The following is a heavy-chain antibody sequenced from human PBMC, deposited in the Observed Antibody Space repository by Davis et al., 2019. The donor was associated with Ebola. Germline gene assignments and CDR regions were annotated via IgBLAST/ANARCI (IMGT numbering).Heavy chain of an antibody. V-gene: IGHV3-33*01. J-gene: IGHJ6*02. CDR2: IWYDGSNK. CDR3: ARDRDSYGYWYYGMDV. Sequence: PGGSLRLSCAASGFTFSSYGMHWVRQAPGKGLEWVAVIWYDGSNKYYADSVKGRFTISRDNSKNTLYLQMNSLRAEDTAVYYCARDRDSYGYWYYGMDVWGQGTTVTVSS. CDR1: GFTFSSYG. D-gene: IGHD5-18*01.